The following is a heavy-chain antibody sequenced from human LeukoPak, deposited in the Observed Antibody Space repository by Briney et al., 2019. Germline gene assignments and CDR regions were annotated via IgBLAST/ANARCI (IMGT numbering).Heavy chain of an antibody. CDR3: ARLFGVVITRVDP. J-gene: IGHJ5*02. CDR1: GGSISSGGYY. D-gene: IGHD3-3*01. Sequence: SQTLSLTCTVSGGSISSGGYYWSWIRQHPGKGLEWIGYIYYSGSTYYNPSLKSRVTISVDTSKNQFSLKLSSVTAADTAVYYCARLFGVVITRVDPWGQGTLVTVSS. CDR2: IYYSGST. V-gene: IGHV4-31*03.